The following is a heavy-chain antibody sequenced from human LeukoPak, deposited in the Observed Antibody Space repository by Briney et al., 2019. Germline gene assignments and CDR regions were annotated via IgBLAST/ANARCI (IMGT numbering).Heavy chain of an antibody. CDR1: GGSISSYY. V-gene: IGHV4-59*01. CDR3: ARKEEYCSGGSCYSGWFDP. CDR2: IYYSGST. J-gene: IGHJ5*02. Sequence: PSETLSLTCTVSGGSISSYYWSWIRQPPGKGLEWIGYIYYSGSTNYNPSLKSRVTISVDASKNQFSLKLSSVTAADTAVYYCARKEEYCSGGSCYSGWFDPWGPGTLVTVSS. D-gene: IGHD2-15*01.